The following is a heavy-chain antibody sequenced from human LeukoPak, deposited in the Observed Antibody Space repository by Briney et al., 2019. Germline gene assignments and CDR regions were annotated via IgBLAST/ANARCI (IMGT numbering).Heavy chain of an antibody. D-gene: IGHD1-14*01. CDR2: VSYSGIT. CDR3: ERKPIGTYNLH. V-gene: IGHV4-59*01. CDR1: GVSISSSY. J-gene: IGHJ4*02. Sequence: PSETLSLTCSASGVSISSSYWRWIRQPPGKGLEWIGYVSYSGITIYNPSLKSRVAISLDTSRNHFSPKLRSVTPADTAIYYCERKPIGTYNLHWGQGSLVTVPS.